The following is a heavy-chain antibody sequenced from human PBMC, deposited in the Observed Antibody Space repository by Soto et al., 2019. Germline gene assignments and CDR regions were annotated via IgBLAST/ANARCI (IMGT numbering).Heavy chain of an antibody. V-gene: IGHV3-33*01. CDR3: ARGRFGEFDD. J-gene: IGHJ4*02. D-gene: IGHD3-10*01. CDR1: GFTFSSYG. CDR2: IWYDGSNK. Sequence: QVQLVESGGGVVQPGRSLRLSCAASGFTFSSYGMHWVRQAPGKGLEWVAVIWYDGSNKYYADSVKGRFTISRDNSKITLYLQMNGQRAEDTAVYYCARGRFGEFDDWGQGTLVTVSS.